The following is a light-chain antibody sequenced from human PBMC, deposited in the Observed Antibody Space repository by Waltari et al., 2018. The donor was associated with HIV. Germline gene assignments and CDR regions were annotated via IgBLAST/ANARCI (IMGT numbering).Light chain of an antibody. J-gene: IGLJ1*01. CDR3: ASFTSGRLNV. CDR2: DVY. Sequence: QSALTQPASVSGSPGQSITLSCTGTSSDVGAYAYVSWYQQHPGKVPKLLIYDVYNRPSRISNRFSGSKSGNTASLTISGLQAEDEAAYYCASFTSGRLNVFGTGTKVTVL. V-gene: IGLV2-14*03. CDR1: SSDVGAYAY.